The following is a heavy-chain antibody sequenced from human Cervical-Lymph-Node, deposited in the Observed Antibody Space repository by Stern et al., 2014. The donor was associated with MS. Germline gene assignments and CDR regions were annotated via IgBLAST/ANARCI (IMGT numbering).Heavy chain of an antibody. D-gene: IGHD2/OR15-2a*01. CDR1: GGSVSSNNW. CDR3: ARERQQYCNSEGCSYWYFDL. J-gene: IGHJ2*01. Sequence: VQLVESGPGLVKHSGTLSLTCAVSGGSVSSNNWWSWVRQSPGKGLQWSGNIYHCGASNYRPSRRTRCSISLDTSKNHLSLHLTSVTAADTAVYYCARERQQYCNSEGCSYWYFDLWGRGTLVTVSS. CDR2: IYHCGAS. V-gene: IGHV4-4*02.